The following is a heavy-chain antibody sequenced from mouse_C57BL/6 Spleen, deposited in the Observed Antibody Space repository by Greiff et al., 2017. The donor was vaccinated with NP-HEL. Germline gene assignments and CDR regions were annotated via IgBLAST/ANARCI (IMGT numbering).Heavy chain of an antibody. J-gene: IGHJ3*01. Sequence: EVQLVESGGGLVKPGGSLKLSCAASGFTFSDYGMHWVRQAPEKGLEWVAYISSGSSNIYYADTVKGRFTISRDNAKNTLFLQMISLRSEDTAMCECARTYSNYRGLAYWGQGTLVTVSA. V-gene: IGHV5-17*01. CDR2: ISSGSSNI. CDR3: ARTYSNYRGLAY. CDR1: GFTFSDYG. D-gene: IGHD2-5*01.